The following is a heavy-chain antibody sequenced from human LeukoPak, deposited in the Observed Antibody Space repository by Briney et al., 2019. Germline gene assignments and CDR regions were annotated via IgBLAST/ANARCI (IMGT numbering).Heavy chain of an antibody. CDR2: ISSNGGST. CDR1: GFTFSSYA. D-gene: IGHD3-3*01. CDR3: ARSAGWSGYALYYYYMDV. Sequence: GGSLRLSCAASGFTFSSYAMHWVRQAPGKGLEYVSAISSNGGSTYYANSVKGRFTISRDNSKNTLYLQMGSLRAEDMAVYYCARSAGWSGYALYYYYMDVWGKGATVTVSS. J-gene: IGHJ6*03. V-gene: IGHV3-64*01.